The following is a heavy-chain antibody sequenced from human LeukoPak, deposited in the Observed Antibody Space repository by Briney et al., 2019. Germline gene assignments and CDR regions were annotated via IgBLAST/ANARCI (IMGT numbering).Heavy chain of an antibody. D-gene: IGHD1-26*01. CDR1: GFTFITYS. CDR3: ARDIVGATGDAFDI. V-gene: IGHV3-21*01. CDR2: VSSSSDYK. Sequence: GGSLRLSCAASGFTFITYSMNWVRQAPGKEPEWVSAVSSSSDYKSYADSVRGRFTISRDNAKNSLYLQMNSLRAEDTALYYCARDIVGATGDAFDIWGQGTMVTVSS. J-gene: IGHJ3*02.